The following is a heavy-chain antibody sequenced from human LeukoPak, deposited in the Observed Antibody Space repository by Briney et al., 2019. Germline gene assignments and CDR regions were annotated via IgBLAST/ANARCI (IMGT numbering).Heavy chain of an antibody. CDR3: ARLIGDRTIYDY. Sequence: GGSLRLSCAASGFTFRTYWMSWVRQAPGKGLEWVASINQGGSETYYVESVKGRFTISRDNAMNSFFLQMNSLRAEDTAVYYCARLIGDRTIYDYWGQGTLVTVSS. V-gene: IGHV3-7*01. J-gene: IGHJ4*02. D-gene: IGHD6-6*01. CDR1: GFTFRTYW. CDR2: INQGGSET.